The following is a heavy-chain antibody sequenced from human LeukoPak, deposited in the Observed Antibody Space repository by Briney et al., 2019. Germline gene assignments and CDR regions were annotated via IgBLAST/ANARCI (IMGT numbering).Heavy chain of an antibody. D-gene: IGHD3-10*01. CDR1: GFTINNLG. V-gene: IGHV3-30*02. CDR2: ILYDGSKE. CDR3: AKAPMGG. Sequence: PGGSLRLSCVASGFTINNLGMHWVRQAPGKGLEWVSLILYDGSKEYYSDSVKGRFTISRGNSKNTVYLQMNSLRAEDTAVYYCAKAPMGGWGRGTLVTVSS. J-gene: IGHJ1*01.